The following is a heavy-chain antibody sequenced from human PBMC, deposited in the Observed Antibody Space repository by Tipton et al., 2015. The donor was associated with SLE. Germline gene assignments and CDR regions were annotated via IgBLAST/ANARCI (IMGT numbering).Heavy chain of an antibody. J-gene: IGHJ6*02. CDR1: GGSLSGYY. D-gene: IGHD5-12*01. V-gene: IGHV4-34*01. Sequence: TLSLTCAVYGGSLSGYYWTWTRQPPGKGLEWIGEINYSGSTNYNPSLKSRVTISVDTSKNQFSRKLSSVTAADTAVYYCARFEWVLNRSYYGMDVWGQGTTVTVSS. CDR2: INYSGST. CDR3: ARFEWVLNRSYYGMDV.